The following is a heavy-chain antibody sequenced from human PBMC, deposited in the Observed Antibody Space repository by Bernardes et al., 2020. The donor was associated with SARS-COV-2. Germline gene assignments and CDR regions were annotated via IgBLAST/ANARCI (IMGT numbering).Heavy chain of an antibody. Sequence: GESLKISCKGSGYSFTSYWIGWVRQMPGKGLEWMGIIYPGDSDTRYSPSFQGQVTISADKSISTAYLQWSSLKASDTAMYYCARSEGLRITMVRGVPHRLWFDPWGQGTLVTVSS. D-gene: IGHD3-10*01. CDR3: ARSEGLRITMVRGVPHRLWFDP. CDR1: GYSFTSYW. V-gene: IGHV5-51*01. CDR2: IYPGDSDT. J-gene: IGHJ5*02.